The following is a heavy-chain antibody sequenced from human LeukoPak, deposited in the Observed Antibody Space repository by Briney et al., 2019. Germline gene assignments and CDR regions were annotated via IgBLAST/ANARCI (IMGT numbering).Heavy chain of an antibody. CDR2: IHSGGNI. Sequence: PGGSLRLSCAASGLSISDNYMSWVRQAPGKGLEWVSIIHSGGNIYYADSVKGRFTISRDNSQNTLYLQMNSLRAEDTAVYYCARDRGYAMGVWGQGTTVTVSS. CDR3: ARDRGYAMGV. D-gene: IGHD1-1*01. V-gene: IGHV3-53*01. J-gene: IGHJ6*02. CDR1: GLSISDNY.